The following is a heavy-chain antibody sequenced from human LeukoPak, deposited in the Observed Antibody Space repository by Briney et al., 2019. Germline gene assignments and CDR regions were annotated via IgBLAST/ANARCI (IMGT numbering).Heavy chain of an antibody. CDR3: ARGDTAMVIDYYYYYGMDV. V-gene: IGHV3-33*01. D-gene: IGHD5-18*01. CDR1: GFTFSSYG. J-gene: IGHJ6*02. Sequence: GGSLRLSCAASGFTFSSYGMHWVRQAPGKGLEWVAVIWYDGSNKYYADSVKGRFTISRDNSKNTLYLQMNSLRAEDTAVYYCARGDTAMVIDYYYYYGMDVWGQGTTVTVSS. CDR2: IWYDGSNK.